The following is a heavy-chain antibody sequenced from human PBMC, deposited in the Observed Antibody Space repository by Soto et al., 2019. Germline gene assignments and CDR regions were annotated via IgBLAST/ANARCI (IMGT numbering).Heavy chain of an antibody. J-gene: IGHJ4*02. CDR3: ARRRWNDFSTDY. D-gene: IGHD1-1*01. CDR1: GGSFSGYY. Sequence: QVQLQQWGAGLLKPSETLSLTCAVYGGSFSGYYWSWIRQPPGKGLEWIGEINHSGSTNYNPSLKRRVTISVDTSKNQFPLKLSSVTAADTAVYYCARRRWNDFSTDYWGQGTLVTVSS. V-gene: IGHV4-34*01. CDR2: INHSGST.